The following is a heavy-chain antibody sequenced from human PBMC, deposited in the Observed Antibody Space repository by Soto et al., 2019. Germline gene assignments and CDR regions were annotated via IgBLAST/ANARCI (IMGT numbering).Heavy chain of an antibody. CDR3: ARVGYRSGVCETAFDY. V-gene: IGHV2-26*01. D-gene: IGHD2-8*02. Sequence: QVTLKASGPVLVNPTETLTLTSTVSGFSLSNARMGVGGIRQPPGKALEWLSQIFSNEEKSYSTYRKSRHTIYKNPKRAQEVLMMPTLDPVDTSTYYGARVGYRSGVCETAFDYWGKATLVNVSP. CDR2: IFSNEEK. J-gene: IGHJ4*02. CDR1: GFSLSNARMG.